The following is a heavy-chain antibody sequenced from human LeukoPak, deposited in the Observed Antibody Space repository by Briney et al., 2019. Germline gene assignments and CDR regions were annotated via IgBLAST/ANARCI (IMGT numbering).Heavy chain of an antibody. Sequence: SQTLSLTCAISGDSVSSNSAAWNWIRQSPSRGLEWLGRTYYRSKWYNDYAVSVKSRITINPDTSKNQFSLQLNSVTAADTAVYYCARVSAYYYDSSGYQASSGTYYYYYMDVWGKGTTVTISS. CDR3: ARVSAYYYDSSGYQASSGTYYYYYMDV. D-gene: IGHD3-22*01. V-gene: IGHV6-1*01. CDR2: TYYRSKWYN. CDR1: GDSVSSNSAA. J-gene: IGHJ6*03.